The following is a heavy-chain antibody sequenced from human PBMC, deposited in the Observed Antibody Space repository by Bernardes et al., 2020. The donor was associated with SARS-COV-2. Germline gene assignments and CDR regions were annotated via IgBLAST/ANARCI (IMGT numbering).Heavy chain of an antibody. V-gene: IGHV4-39*01. J-gene: IGHJ6*02. CDR2: MYLSGST. Sequence: ETLSLTCTVSGGSISSSVYYWGWIRQPPGKGLEWIGSMYLSGSTFYKPSLESRITIFVDTSKNQFSLKLSSVTAADTAVYYCATTPSMSGIDVWGQGTTVAVSS. CDR1: GGSISSSVYY. CDR3: ATTPSMSGIDV.